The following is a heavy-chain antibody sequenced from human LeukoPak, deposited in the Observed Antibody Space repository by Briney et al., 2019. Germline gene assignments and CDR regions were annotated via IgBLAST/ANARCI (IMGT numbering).Heavy chain of an antibody. J-gene: IGHJ4*02. V-gene: IGHV3-23*01. Sequence: GGSLRLSCAASGVTFSSYAMSWVRQAPGKGLEWVSAISGSGGSTYYADSVKGRFTISRDNSQSTLYLQMNSLRAEDTAVYYCAKTGGATNFGPLDSWGQGTLVFVSS. CDR1: GVTFSSYA. CDR3: AKTGGATNFGPLDS. D-gene: IGHD1-26*01. CDR2: ISGSGGST.